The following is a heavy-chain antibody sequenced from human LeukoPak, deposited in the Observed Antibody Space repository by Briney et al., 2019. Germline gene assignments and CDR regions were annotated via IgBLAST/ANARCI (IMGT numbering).Heavy chain of an antibody. CDR2: ISDGGGTT. D-gene: IGHD6-13*01. Sequence: GGSLRLSCAASGFTFSSCAMSWVRQAPGKGLEWVSGISDGGGTTNYADAVKGRFTISRDNSKNALYLQMNSLRAEDTAVYYCASAEGYSTDYWGQGTLVTVSS. J-gene: IGHJ4*02. CDR3: ASAEGYSTDY. V-gene: IGHV3-23*01. CDR1: GFTFSSCA.